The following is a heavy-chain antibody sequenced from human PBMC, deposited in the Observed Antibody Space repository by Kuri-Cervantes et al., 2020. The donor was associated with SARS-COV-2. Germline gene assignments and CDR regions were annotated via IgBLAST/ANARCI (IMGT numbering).Heavy chain of an antibody. J-gene: IGHJ4*02. Sequence: LTCAASGFTFSSYAMSWVRQAPGKGLEWVSAISGSGGSTYYADSVKGRFTISRDNSKNTLYLQMNSLRAEDTAVYYCAKEADFWSGSDLDYWGQGTLVTVSS. V-gene: IGHV3-23*01. CDR1: GFTFSSYA. CDR3: AKEADFWSGSDLDY. CDR2: ISGSGGST. D-gene: IGHD3-3*01.